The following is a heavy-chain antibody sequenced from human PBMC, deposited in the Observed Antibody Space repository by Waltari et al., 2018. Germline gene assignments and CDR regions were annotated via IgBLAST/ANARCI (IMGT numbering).Heavy chain of an antibody. V-gene: IGHV1-18*01. D-gene: IGHD3-10*01. Sequence: VQLVQSGAEVKKPGASAKVSCKASGYTLTIFYGSWLRQAPGQGLERMGWISGNNGNPNNATKRQSRVTMNTDTSTNTAYMELRSLRSDDTAVYYCARLSGSGGSYYFDNWGQGTVVTVSS. CDR3: ARLSGSGGSYYFDN. J-gene: IGHJ4*02. CDR1: GYTLTIFY. CDR2: ISGNNGNP.